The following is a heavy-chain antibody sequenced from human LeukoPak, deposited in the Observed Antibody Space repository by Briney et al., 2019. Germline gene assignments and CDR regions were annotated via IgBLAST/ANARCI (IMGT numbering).Heavy chain of an antibody. CDR2: ISTSSIYI. D-gene: IGHD2/OR15-2a*01. J-gene: IGHJ4*02. Sequence: PEGSLRLSCAASGFTFSSYSMNWVRQAPGKGLEWVSSISTSSIYIYYADSVKGRFTISRDNAKNSLYLQMNSLRAEDTAVYYCAKDSAKKYDDYWGQGTLVTVSS. V-gene: IGHV3-21*04. CDR3: AKDSAKKYDDY. CDR1: GFTFSSYS.